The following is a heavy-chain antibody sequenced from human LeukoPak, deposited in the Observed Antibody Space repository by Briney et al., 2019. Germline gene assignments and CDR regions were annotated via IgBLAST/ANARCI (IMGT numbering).Heavy chain of an antibody. CDR2: VSESGAGT. D-gene: IGHD6-6*01. J-gene: IGHJ3*02. CDR3: VSRRYSTSALDAFNI. V-gene: IGHV3-23*01. Sequence: GGSLILSCASSGFTFNIYAMTWVRPAPGKELEWVSTVSESGAGTYYAGSVKGRFTISRDNSKNTLYLQMNGLRAEDTAVYYCVSRRYSTSALDAFNIWGHGTMVTVSS. CDR1: GFTFNIYA.